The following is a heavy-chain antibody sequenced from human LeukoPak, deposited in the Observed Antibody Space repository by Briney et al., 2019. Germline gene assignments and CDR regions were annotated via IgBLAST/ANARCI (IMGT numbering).Heavy chain of an antibody. CDR2: ISGSTGNT. J-gene: IGHJ4*02. CDR3: AKPIRVSVRSPEENYFDY. D-gene: IGHD3-10*01. Sequence: GGSLRLSCAASGFTFSSYAMSWVRQAPGKGLEWVSSISGSTGNTYYADSVKGRFTISRDNSKNTLYLQMNSLRAEDTAVYYCAKPIRVSVRSPEENYFDYWGQGTLVTVSS. V-gene: IGHV3-23*01. CDR1: GFTFSSYA.